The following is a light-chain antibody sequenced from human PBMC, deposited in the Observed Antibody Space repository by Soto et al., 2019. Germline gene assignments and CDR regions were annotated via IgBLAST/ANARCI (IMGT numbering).Light chain of an antibody. CDR2: DAS. J-gene: IGKJ1*01. CDR1: QSVSSY. CDR3: QQRSNWPVT. V-gene: IGKV3-11*01. Sequence: EIVLTQSPATLSLSPGEGATLSCRASQSVSSYLAWYQQKPGQAPRLLIYDASNRATGIPARFSGSGSVTDFTLIISGLEPEDFAVYYCQQRSNWPVTFGLGTKVEV.